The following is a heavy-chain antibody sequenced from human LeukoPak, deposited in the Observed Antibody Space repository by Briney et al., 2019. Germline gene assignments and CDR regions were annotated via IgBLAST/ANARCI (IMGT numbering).Heavy chain of an antibody. Sequence: SETLSLTCTVSGGSISSGGYYWSWIRQHPGKGLEWIGFIYYSGSTYYNPSLKSRVTISVDTSKNQFSLKLSSVTAADTAVYYGAASYQLLYLFDPWGQGTLVTVSS. D-gene: IGHD2-2*02. CDR2: IYYSGST. CDR1: GGSISSGGYY. V-gene: IGHV4-31*03. J-gene: IGHJ5*02. CDR3: AASYQLLYLFDP.